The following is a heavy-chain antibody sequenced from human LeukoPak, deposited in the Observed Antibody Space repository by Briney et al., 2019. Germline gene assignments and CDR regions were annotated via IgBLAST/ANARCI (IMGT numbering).Heavy chain of an antibody. V-gene: IGHV3-23*01. CDR1: GFTFSSYG. J-gene: IGHJ4*02. CDR3: AKDRNAVTPYYFDY. Sequence: GGSLRLSCAASGFTFSSYGMRWVRQAPGKGLEWVSAISGSGGSTYYADSVKGRFTISRDNSKNTLYLQMNSLRAEDTAVYYCAKDRNAVTPYYFDYWGQGTLVTVSS. D-gene: IGHD4-17*01. CDR2: ISGSGGST.